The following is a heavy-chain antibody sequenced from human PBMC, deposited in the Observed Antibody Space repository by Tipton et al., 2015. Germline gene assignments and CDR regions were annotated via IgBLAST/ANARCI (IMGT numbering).Heavy chain of an antibody. CDR1: GYTFTSYG. D-gene: IGHD3-10*01. CDR3: ARQNTPIIILRGQSGDCFDP. Sequence: QLVQSGAEVKKPGASVKVSCKASGYTFTSYGISWVRQAPGQGLEWMGWINPHSGDTNCAQKFQGWVTMTRDTSINTAYMEVNNLTSDDTAVYFCARQNTPIIILRGQSGDCFDPWGQGTLVTVSS. V-gene: IGHV1-2*04. J-gene: IGHJ5*02. CDR2: INPHSGDT.